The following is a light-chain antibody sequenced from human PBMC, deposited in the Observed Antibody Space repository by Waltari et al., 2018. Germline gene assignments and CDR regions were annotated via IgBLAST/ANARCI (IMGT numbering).Light chain of an antibody. V-gene: IGLV2-14*03. Sequence: QSALTQPASVSGSPGQSITVSCTGTSSDVGGYNHVSWYQHYPGKAPKLLIFDVSQLPSRISNRFSGSQSGNTASLTVSGLQAEDGADYYCNSYAGNSSVVFGGGTKLTVL. J-gene: IGLJ2*01. CDR1: SSDVGGYNH. CDR3: NSYAGNSSVV. CDR2: DVS.